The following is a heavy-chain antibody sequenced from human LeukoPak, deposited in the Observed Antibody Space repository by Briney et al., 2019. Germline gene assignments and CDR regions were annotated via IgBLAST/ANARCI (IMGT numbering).Heavy chain of an antibody. Sequence: GGSLRLSCTVPGFTVSSNSMSWVRQAPGKGLEWVSFIYSDNTHYSDSVKGRFTISRDNSKNTLYLQMNSLRAEDTAVYYCARRAGAYSHPYDYWGQGTLVTASS. V-gene: IGHV3-53*01. CDR1: GFTVSSNS. CDR2: IYSDNT. CDR3: ARRAGAYSHPYDY. D-gene: IGHD4/OR15-4a*01. J-gene: IGHJ4*02.